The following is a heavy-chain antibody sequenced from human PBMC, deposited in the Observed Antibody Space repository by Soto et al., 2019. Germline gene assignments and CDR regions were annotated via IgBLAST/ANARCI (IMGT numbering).Heavy chain of an antibody. Sequence: PGGSLRLSCAASGFSFSAYAMHWLRLAPGRGLEWVAVIATDGHTAYYADSVKGRFVISTDNSRNAVFLQMNSLRDEDTDMYYCGHPVGEAEGGIYDFWGQGTLVTVSS. J-gene: IGHJ4*02. CDR3: GHPVGEAEGGIYDF. CDR1: GFSFSAYA. CDR2: IATDGHTA. V-gene: IGHV3-30*03. D-gene: IGHD5-12*01.